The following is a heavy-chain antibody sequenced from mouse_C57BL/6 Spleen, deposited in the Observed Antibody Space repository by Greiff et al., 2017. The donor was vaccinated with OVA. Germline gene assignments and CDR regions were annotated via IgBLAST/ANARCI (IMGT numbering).Heavy chain of an antibody. CDR3: ARYDDWHWYFDV. D-gene: IGHD2-3*01. CDR2: INPNNGGT. Sequence: VQLQQSGPELVKPGASVKISCKASGYTFTDYYMNWVKQSHGKSLEWIGDINPNNGGTSYNQKFKGKATLTVDKSSSTAYMELRSLTSEDSAVYYCARYDDWHWYFDVWGTGTTVTVSS. J-gene: IGHJ1*03. CDR1: GYTFTDYY. V-gene: IGHV1-26*01.